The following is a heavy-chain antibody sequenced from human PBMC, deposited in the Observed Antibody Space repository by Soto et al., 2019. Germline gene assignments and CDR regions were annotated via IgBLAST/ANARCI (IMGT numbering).Heavy chain of an antibody. Sequence: QVQLVQSGAEVKKPGASVKVSCKASGYTFSGYYMHWVRQAPGQGLEWMGWINTLSGDTIFPHTFQSRLAMYRDTSIDTAFMEVSRLTSGDTAIYYCARSLLNVIFPRAYWGQGTLVSVSS. J-gene: IGHJ4*02. V-gene: IGHV1-2*02. D-gene: IGHD3-3*02. CDR3: ARSLLNVIFPRAY. CDR1: GYTFSGYY. CDR2: INTLSGDT.